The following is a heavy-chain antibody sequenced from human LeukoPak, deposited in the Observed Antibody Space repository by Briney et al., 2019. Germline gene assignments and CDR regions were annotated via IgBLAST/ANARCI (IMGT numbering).Heavy chain of an antibody. V-gene: IGHV3-23*01. J-gene: IGHJ4*02. D-gene: IGHD1-26*01. CDR2: ISASVGST. CDR1: GFTFSSYA. Sequence: PGGSLTLSCAASGFTFSSYAMIWVRLAPGKGLEWVSAISASVGSTYYADSVKGRFTISRDNSKNPLYLQMNSLRAEDTAVYYCPRGSADYWGQRTLVTVSS. CDR3: PRGSADY.